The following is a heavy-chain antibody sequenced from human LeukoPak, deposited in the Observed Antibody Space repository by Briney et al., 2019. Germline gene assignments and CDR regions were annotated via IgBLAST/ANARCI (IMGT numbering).Heavy chain of an antibody. V-gene: IGHV4-59*01. Sequence: SETLSLTCTVSGGSISSYYWSWIRQPPGKGLEWIGYIYYSGSTNYNPSLKSRVTISVDTSKNQFSLKLSSVTAADTAVYYCATRTPAMGCSWPYYYYYGMDVWGQGTTVTVSS. CDR2: IYYSGST. CDR1: GGSISSYY. J-gene: IGHJ6*02. CDR3: ATRTPAMGCSWPYYYYYGMDV. D-gene: IGHD6-13*01.